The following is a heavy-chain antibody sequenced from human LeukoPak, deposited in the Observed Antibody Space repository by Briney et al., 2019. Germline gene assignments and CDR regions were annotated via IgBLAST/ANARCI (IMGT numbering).Heavy chain of an antibody. CDR2: ISSNSSYI. J-gene: IGHJ4*02. Sequence: GGSLRHSCAASGFTFSSYSMNWVRQAPGKGLEWVSSISSNSSYIYYADSVKGRFTISRDNAKNSLYLQMNSLRAEDTAVYYCAVTTRYYDSSGYLTYFDYWGQGTLVTVSS. D-gene: IGHD3-22*01. V-gene: IGHV3-21*01. CDR3: AVTTRYYDSSGYLTYFDY. CDR1: GFTFSSYS.